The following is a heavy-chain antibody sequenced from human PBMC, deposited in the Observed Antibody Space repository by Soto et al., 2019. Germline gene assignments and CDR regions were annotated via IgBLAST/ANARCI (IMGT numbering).Heavy chain of an antibody. CDR1: GFTVSSNY. CDR2: IYSGGST. D-gene: IGHD3-22*01. CDR3: ARDRVESGYPEYFQH. V-gene: IGHV3-53*01. Sequence: EVQLVESGGGLIQPGGSLRLSCAASGFTVSSNYMSWVRQAPGKGLEWVSVIYSGGSTHYADSVKGRFTISRDNSKNTLYLQMNSLSAEDTAVYYCARDRVESGYPEYFQHWGQGTLVTVSS. J-gene: IGHJ1*01.